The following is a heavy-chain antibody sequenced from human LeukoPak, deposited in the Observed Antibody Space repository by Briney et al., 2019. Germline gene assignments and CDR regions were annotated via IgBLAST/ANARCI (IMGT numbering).Heavy chain of an antibody. CDR1: GGSISGGSYY. J-gene: IGHJ6*03. D-gene: IGHD3-10*01. CDR3: AGSGWGYYYYYMDV. V-gene: IGHV4-61*02. CDR2: IYTSGST. Sequence: PSETLSLTCTVSGGSISGGSYYWSWIRQPAGKGLEWIGRIYTSGSTNYNPSLKSRVTISVDTSKNQFSLKLSSVTAADTAVYYCAGSGWGYYYYYMDVWGKGTTVTVSS.